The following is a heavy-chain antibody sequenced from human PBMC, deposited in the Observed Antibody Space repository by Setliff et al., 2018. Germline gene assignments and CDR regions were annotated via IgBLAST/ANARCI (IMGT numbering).Heavy chain of an antibody. CDR1: RGTFSSYG. V-gene: IGHV1-69*05. CDR2: TIPIFGTT. D-gene: IGHD5-18*01. J-gene: IGHJ6*03. CDR3: AREGVDTRSSTDYRYYMDV. Sequence: SVKVSCKASRGTFSSYGISWVRQAPGQGLEWMGGTIPIFGTTDYAQKFHGRVTIITDESTSTAYMELRSLRTEDTAVYYCAREGVDTRSSTDYRYYMDVWGKGTTVTVSS.